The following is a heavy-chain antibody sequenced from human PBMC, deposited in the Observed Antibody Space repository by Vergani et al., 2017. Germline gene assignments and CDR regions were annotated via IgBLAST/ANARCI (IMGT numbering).Heavy chain of an antibody. CDR2: LSGSGGST. Sequence: EVQLLESGGGLVQPGGSLRLSCAASGFTFSSYAMTWVRQAPGKGLEWVSTLSGSGGSTYYTDSVKGRFTISRDNAKNTLYLQMNSLRAEDTAVYYCAKGGRYFDWLDYWGQGSLVTVSS. J-gene: IGHJ4*02. V-gene: IGHV3-23*01. CDR1: GFTFSSYA. D-gene: IGHD3-9*01. CDR3: AKGGRYFDWLDY.